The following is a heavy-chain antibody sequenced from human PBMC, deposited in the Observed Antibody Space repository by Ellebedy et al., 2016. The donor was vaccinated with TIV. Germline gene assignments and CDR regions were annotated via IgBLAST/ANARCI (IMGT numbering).Heavy chain of an antibody. CDR2: IYYSGST. Sequence: SETLSLTCTVSGGSISSYYWSWIRQPPGKGLEWIGYIYYSGSTNYNPSLKSRVTISVDTSKNQFSLKLSSVTAADTAVYYCARASAYSSGWYGYYGMDVWGQGTTVTVSS. V-gene: IGHV4-59*12. J-gene: IGHJ6*02. D-gene: IGHD6-19*01. CDR3: ARASAYSSGWYGYYGMDV. CDR1: GGSISSYY.